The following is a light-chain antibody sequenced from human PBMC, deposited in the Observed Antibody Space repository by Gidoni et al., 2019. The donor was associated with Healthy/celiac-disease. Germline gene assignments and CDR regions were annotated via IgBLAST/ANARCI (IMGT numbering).Light chain of an antibody. CDR1: QSVSSN. CDR2: GAS. J-gene: IGKJ2*03. CDR3: QQYNNWPRS. V-gene: IGKV3-15*01. Sequence: EIVMMQSPATLSVSPGESATLSCRASQSVSSNLAWYQQNPGQAPRLLIYGASTRATGIPARFSGSGSGTEFTLTISSLQSEDFAVYYCQQYNNWPRSFGQGTKLEIK.